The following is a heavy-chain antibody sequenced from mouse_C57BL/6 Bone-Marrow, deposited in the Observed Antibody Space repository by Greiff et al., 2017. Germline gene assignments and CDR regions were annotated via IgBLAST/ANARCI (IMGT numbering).Heavy chain of an antibody. CDR3: AREYSYGAWFAY. CDR2: IDPSDSYT. CDR1: GYTFTSYW. J-gene: IGHJ3*01. D-gene: IGHD3-3*01. Sequence: QVQLQQPGAELVKPGASVKLSCKASGYTFTSYWMQWVKQRPGQGLEWIGEIDPSDSYTNYNQKFKGKATLTVDTSSSTAYMHLSSLTSEDSAVYYCAREYSYGAWFAYWDRGTRVTVSA. V-gene: IGHV1-50*01.